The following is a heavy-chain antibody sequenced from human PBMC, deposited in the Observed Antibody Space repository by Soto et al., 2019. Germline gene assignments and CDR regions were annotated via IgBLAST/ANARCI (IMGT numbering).Heavy chain of an antibody. D-gene: IGHD3-22*01. CDR2: ISGSGGST. Sequence: EVQLLESGGGLVQPGGSLRLSCAASGFTFSSYAMSWVRQAPGKGLEWVSAISGSGGSTYYADSVKGGFTIFRDNSKNTLYLQMNSLRAEDTAVYYCAKDRRPYYYDRRGSAFDIWGQGTMVTVSS. V-gene: IGHV3-23*01. CDR3: AKDRRPYYYDRRGSAFDI. CDR1: GFTFSSYA. J-gene: IGHJ3*02.